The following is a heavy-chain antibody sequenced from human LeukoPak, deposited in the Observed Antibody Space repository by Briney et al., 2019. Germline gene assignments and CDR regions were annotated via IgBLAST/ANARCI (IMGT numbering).Heavy chain of an antibody. D-gene: IGHD5-24*01. J-gene: IGHJ5*02. CDR3: ARARDGYNWFDP. V-gene: IGHV4-39*07. Sequence: SETLSLTCSVSDDSISSSDYYWAWIRQPPGKGLEWIASIYFTGSVHYNPSLKSRVTMSVDTSKNQFSLKLSSVTAADTAVYYCARARDGYNWFDPWGQGTLVTVSS. CDR2: IYFTGSV. CDR1: DDSISSSDYY.